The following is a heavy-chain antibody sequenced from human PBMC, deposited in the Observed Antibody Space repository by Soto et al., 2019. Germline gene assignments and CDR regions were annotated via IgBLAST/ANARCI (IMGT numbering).Heavy chain of an antibody. J-gene: IGHJ4*02. CDR1: GFTFSSYA. Sequence: GGSLRLSCAASGFTFSSYAMHWVRQAPGKGLEWVAVISYDGSNKYYADSVKGRFTISRDNSKNTLYLQMNSLRAEDTAVYYCARGGPRTTVGFDYWGQGTLVTVSS. V-gene: IGHV3-30-3*01. D-gene: IGHD4-17*01. CDR2: ISYDGSNK. CDR3: ARGGPRTTVGFDY.